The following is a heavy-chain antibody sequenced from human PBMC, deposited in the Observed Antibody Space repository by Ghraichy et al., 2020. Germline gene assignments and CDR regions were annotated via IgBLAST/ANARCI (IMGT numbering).Heavy chain of an antibody. V-gene: IGHV3-7*01. CDR3: ARDPNYYYGSGSYVYYYYGMDV. CDR2: IKQDGSEK. Sequence: GGSLRLSCAASGFTFSSYWMSWVRQAPGKGLEWVANIKQDGSEKYYVDSVKGRFTISRDNAKNSLYLQMNSLRAEDTAVYYCARDPNYYYGSGSYVYYYYGMDVWGQGTTVTVSS. CDR1: GFTFSSYW. J-gene: IGHJ6*02. D-gene: IGHD3-10*01.